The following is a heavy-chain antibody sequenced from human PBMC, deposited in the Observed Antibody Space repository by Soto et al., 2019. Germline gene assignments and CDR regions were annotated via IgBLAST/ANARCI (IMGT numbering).Heavy chain of an antibody. CDR1: GGSFSGYY. V-gene: IGHV4-34*01. Sequence: QVQLQQWGAGLLKPSETLSLTCAVYGGSFSGYYWTWIRQPPGTGREWIGEINHSGRTNYNPSLKXXVTRSVYTSKNRLSPKLTSVTAAVTAVYYCARDNITGLFAFWGQGPLVTVSS. CDR2: INHSGRT. CDR3: ARDNITGLFAF. J-gene: IGHJ4*02. D-gene: IGHD2-8*02.